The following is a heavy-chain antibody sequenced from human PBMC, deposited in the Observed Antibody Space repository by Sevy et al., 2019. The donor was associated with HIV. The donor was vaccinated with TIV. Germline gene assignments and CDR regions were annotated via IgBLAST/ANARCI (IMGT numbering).Heavy chain of an antibody. Sequence: GGSLRLSCAASGFTFNIYALHWVRQAPGKGLEWVAVISYDGSNIYYAESVKGRFAISRDNSKNTLYLQMNSLRAEDTAVYYCARDMVIVVVPAAKRDYYYYYGMDVWGQGTTVTVSS. J-gene: IGHJ6*02. CDR3: ARDMVIVVVPAAKRDYYYYYGMDV. V-gene: IGHV3-30*09. CDR1: GFTFNIYA. CDR2: ISYDGSNI. D-gene: IGHD2-2*01.